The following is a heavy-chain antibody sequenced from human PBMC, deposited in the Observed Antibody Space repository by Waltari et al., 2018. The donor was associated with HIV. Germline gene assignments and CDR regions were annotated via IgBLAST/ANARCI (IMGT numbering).Heavy chain of an antibody. CDR3: SRGLHCTATSCLLYHGMDV. J-gene: IGHJ6*02. CDR2: MNPNRGNT. Sequence: QVQLVQSGAEVKKPGASVKVSCKASGYTFSTYDINWVRQATGQGLEWMGWMNPNRGNTGYAQKFQGRVNMTRNSSIRTAYRELSSLRSDDTAMYYCSRGLHCTATSCLLYHGMDVWGQGTAVSVSS. V-gene: IGHV1-8*01. CDR1: GYTFSTYD. D-gene: IGHD2-2*01.